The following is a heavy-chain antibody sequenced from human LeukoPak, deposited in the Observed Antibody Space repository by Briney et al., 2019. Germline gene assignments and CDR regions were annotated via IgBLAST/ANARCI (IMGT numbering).Heavy chain of an antibody. CDR1: GYTFTSYY. CDR2: INPSGGST. V-gene: IGHV1-46*01. Sequence: ASVKVSCKASGYTFTSYYMHWVRQAPGQGPEWMGIINPSGGSTSYAQKFQGRVTMTRDTSTSTVYMELSSLRSDDTAVYYCARVLRFLEWLSSFDYWGQGTLVTVSS. CDR3: ARVLRFLEWLSSFDY. J-gene: IGHJ4*02. D-gene: IGHD3-3*01.